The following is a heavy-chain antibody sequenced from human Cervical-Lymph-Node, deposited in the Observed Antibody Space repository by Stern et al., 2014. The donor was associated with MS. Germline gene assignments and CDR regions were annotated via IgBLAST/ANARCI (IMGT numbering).Heavy chain of an antibody. D-gene: IGHD4-17*01. V-gene: IGHV1-2*04. Sequence: VQLVESGAEVKKPGASVSVSCKASGYTFTAYYLHWVRQAPGHGLEWMGWINPNNGDTKYAQNFQGWVTMTRDTYISTAYMDLSSLTSDDTAIYYCARDLGTVTTPGDYWGQGTLVTVSS. CDR3: ARDLGTVTTPGDY. CDR1: GYTFTAYY. CDR2: INPNNGDT. J-gene: IGHJ4*02.